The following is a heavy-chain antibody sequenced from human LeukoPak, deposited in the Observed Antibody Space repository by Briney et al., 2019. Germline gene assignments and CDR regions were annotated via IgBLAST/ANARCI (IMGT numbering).Heavy chain of an antibody. D-gene: IGHD3-9*01. CDR2: INPNNGDT. CDR1: GYTFSGYY. V-gene: IGHV1-2*07. Sequence: ASVKVSCKASGYTFSGYYIHWIRQAPGQGLEWMGWINPNNGDTKYAHTFHGRVTMTRDTSIRKAYMELSGLRYDDTALYYCAGDSNYYDSTDYLDHWGQGSQIIVSS. CDR3: AGDSNYYDSTDYLDH. J-gene: IGHJ4*02.